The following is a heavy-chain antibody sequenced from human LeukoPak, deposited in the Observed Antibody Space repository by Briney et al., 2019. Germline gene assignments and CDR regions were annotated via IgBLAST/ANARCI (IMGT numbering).Heavy chain of an antibody. Sequence: ASVKVSCKASGYTFTSYGISWVRQAHGQGLEWMGWISAYNGNTNYAQKLQGRVTMTTDTSTSTAYMELRSLRSDDTAVYYCARARGRGSSWSFLQYYFDYWGQGTLVTVSS. CDR2: ISAYNGNT. V-gene: IGHV1-18*01. J-gene: IGHJ4*02. CDR1: GYTFTSYG. D-gene: IGHD6-13*01. CDR3: ARARGRGSSWSFLQYYFDY.